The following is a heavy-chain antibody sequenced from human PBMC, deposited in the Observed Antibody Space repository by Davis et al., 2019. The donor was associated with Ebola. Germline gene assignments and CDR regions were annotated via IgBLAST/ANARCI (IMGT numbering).Heavy chain of an antibody. D-gene: IGHD3-22*01. J-gene: IGHJ4*02. CDR2: ASHDRTTT. Sequence: GESLKISCAASGFPFSNYAMHWVRQTPDKGLEWVAVASHDRTTTYYEDSVKGRFTISRDNSKNTLSLLMNGLGAEDTAVYYCARDVRYSSDTSGFYYWGQGTLVTVSS. CDR1: GFPFSNYA. V-gene: IGHV3-30*04. CDR3: ARDVRYSSDTSGFYY.